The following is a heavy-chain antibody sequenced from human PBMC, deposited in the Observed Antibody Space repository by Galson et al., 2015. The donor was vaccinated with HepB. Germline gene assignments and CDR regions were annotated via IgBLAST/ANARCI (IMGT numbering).Heavy chain of an antibody. Sequence: SLRLSCAASGFTFSSYGMHWVRQAPGKGLEWVAVIWYDGSNKYYADSVKGRFTISRDSSKNTLYLQMNSLRAEDTAVYYCAKSQRGYTSAIDFDFWGQGTLVTVSS. CDR2: IWYDGSNK. D-gene: IGHD5-18*01. V-gene: IGHV3-33*06. CDR1: GFTFSSYG. CDR3: AKSQRGYTSAIDFDF. J-gene: IGHJ4*02.